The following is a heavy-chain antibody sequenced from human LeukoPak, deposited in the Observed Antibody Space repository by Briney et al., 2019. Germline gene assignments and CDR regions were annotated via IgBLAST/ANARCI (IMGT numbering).Heavy chain of an antibody. CDR3: ARGQWELPYYFDY. J-gene: IGHJ4*02. CDR1: GGSFSGYY. V-gene: IGHV4-34*01. Sequence: KSSETLSLTCAVYGGSFSGYYCSWIRRPPGKGLEWIGEINHSGSTNYNPSLKSRVTISVDTSKNQFSLKLSSVTAADTAVYYCARGQWELPYYFDYWGQGTLVTVSS. CDR2: INHSGST. D-gene: IGHD1-26*01.